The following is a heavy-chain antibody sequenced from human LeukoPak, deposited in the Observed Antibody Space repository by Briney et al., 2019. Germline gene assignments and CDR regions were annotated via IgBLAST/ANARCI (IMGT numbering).Heavy chain of an antibody. V-gene: IGHV5-51*01. Sequence: GESLKISCKGSGYRFAAYWIAWVRQVPGKGLDWMGNTYPGDSDTRYSPSFQGQVTISADKSISTAYLQWSSLKASDSAMYYCARQGDAFDLWGQGTMVTVSS. CDR2: TYPGDSDT. CDR1: GYRFAAYW. CDR3: ARQGDAFDL. J-gene: IGHJ3*01.